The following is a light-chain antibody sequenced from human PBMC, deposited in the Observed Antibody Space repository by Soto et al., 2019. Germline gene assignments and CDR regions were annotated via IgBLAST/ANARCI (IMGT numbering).Light chain of an antibody. CDR2: GAS. CDR3: QQYSASPLT. V-gene: IGKV3-20*01. Sequence: EIVLTQSPGTLSLSPGERASLSCRASQTVRTNYLAWFQHKPGQAPRLLIYGASSRATGIPDRFSGSGSETDVTLTINSLEPEDFAVYVCQQYSASPLTFGGGTKVEIK. J-gene: IGKJ4*01. CDR1: QTVRTNY.